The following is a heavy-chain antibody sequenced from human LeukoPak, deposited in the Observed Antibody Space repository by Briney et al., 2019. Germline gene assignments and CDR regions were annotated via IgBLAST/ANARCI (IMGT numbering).Heavy chain of an antibody. V-gene: IGHV4-4*07. CDR2: IYTSGST. D-gene: IGHD2-2*01. J-gene: IGHJ4*02. CDR1: GGSISSYY. Sequence: KTSETLSLTCTVSGGSISSYYWSWIRQPAGKGLEWIGRIYTSGSTNYNPSLKSRVTMSVDTSKNQFSLKLSSVTAADTAVYYCARALGDCSSTSCYALRAGPSRYFDYWGQGTLVTVSS. CDR3: ARALGDCSSTSCYALRAGPSRYFDY.